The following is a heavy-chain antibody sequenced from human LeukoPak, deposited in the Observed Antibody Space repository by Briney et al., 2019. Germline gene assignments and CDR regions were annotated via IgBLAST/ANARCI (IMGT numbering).Heavy chain of an antibody. CDR2: IYYSGST. CDR1: GGPIGSYY. V-gene: IGHV4-59*12. D-gene: IGHD6-19*01. CDR3: ATSGGWSYMDV. J-gene: IGHJ6*03. Sequence: PSETLSLTCTVSGGPIGSYYWSWIRQPPGKGLEWIGYIYYSGSTNYNPSLKSRVTISVDTSKNQFSLKLSSVTAADTAVYYCATSGGWSYMDVWGKGTTVTVSS.